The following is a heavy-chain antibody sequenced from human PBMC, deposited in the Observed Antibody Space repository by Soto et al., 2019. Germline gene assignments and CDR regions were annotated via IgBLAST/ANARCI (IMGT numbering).Heavy chain of an antibody. Sequence: QVQLVQSGAEVKKPGDSVKVSCKASGDITSYDINWVRQASGQGLEWMGWMNPNSGNTGYAQKFQGRVTMARNTSXXXXXXXXXXXXXXXXXXXXXXXXXXXXXXXXXGSLDYWGQGTQVTVSS. CDR3: XXXXXXXXXXXXGSLDY. J-gene: IGHJ4*02. V-gene: IGHV1-8*01. D-gene: IGHD3-10*01. CDR2: MNPNSGNT. CDR1: GDITSYD.